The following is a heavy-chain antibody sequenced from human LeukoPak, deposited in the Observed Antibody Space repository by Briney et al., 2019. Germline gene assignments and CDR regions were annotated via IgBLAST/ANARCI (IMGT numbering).Heavy chain of an antibody. CDR3: ARTRDFWSAYFDY. J-gene: IGHJ4*02. D-gene: IGHD3-3*01. CDR2: ILHSGST. V-gene: IGHV4-30-2*01. CDR1: GVSITSDTYY. Sequence: PSQTLSLTCAVSGVSITSDTYYWSWIRQPPGKSLEWIGYILHSGSTYHNPSLKSRVTILVDTSKNQFSLKLSSVTAADTAVYFCARTRDFWSAYFDYWGQGILVTVSS.